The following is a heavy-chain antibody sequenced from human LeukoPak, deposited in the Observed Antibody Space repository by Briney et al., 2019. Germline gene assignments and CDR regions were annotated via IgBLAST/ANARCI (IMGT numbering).Heavy chain of an antibody. J-gene: IGHJ4*02. CDR2: IIPIPGTA. D-gene: IGHD2-2*01. V-gene: IGHV1-69*13. Sequence: GASVKVSCKASGGTFSSCAISWVRQAPGQGLEWMGGIIPIPGTANYAQKFQGRVTITADESTSTAYMELSSLRSEDTAVYYCARGGGYCSSTSCYAFDYWGQGTLVTVSS. CDR3: ARGGGYCSSTSCYAFDY. CDR1: GGTFSSCA.